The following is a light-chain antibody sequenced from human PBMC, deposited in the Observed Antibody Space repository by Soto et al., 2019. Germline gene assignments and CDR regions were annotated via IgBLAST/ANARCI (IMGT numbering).Light chain of an antibody. CDR3: LQDINYPWT. V-gene: IGKV1-5*01. CDR2: GAS. CDR1: QTISSW. Sequence: PSTLSGSVGDRVTITCRASQTISSWLAWYQQKPGKAPKVLIYGASNLQSGVPPRFSGSGSGTDFTLAISSLQPEDSATYYCLQDINYPWTFGQGTKVDIK. J-gene: IGKJ1*01.